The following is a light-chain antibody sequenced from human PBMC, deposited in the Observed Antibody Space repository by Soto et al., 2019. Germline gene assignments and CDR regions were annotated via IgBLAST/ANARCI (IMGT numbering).Light chain of an antibody. Sequence: EIVMTQSPTILSVSPWERPTLSCRARQSVSSNLAWYQRQPGQAPRRPIYDASSRATGIPDRFSGCGSGTDFTLTISRLEPEDLAVDYCQQRSNWPTFFQGTRLEI. J-gene: IGKJ5*01. CDR1: QSVSSN. CDR3: QQRSNWPT. V-gene: IGKV3D-20*02. CDR2: DAS.